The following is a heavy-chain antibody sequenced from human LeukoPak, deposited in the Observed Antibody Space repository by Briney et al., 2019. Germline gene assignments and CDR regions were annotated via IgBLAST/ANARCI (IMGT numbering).Heavy chain of an antibody. Sequence: PGGSLRLSCAASGFTFSSYSMNWVRQAPGKGLEWVSYISSSSSTIYYADSVKGRFTISRDNAKNSLYLQMDSLRAEDTAVYFCARAPFDTKGYYQAPIRFDAWGQGTLVTVSS. CDR1: GFTFSSYS. J-gene: IGHJ5*02. CDR3: ARAPFDTKGYYQAPIRFDA. CDR2: ISSSSSTI. V-gene: IGHV3-48*04. D-gene: IGHD3-22*01.